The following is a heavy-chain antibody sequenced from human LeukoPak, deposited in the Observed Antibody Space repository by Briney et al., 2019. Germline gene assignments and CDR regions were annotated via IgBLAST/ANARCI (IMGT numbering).Heavy chain of an antibody. J-gene: IGHJ3*02. Sequence: GGSLRLSCAASGFTFSSYSMNWVRQAPGKGLEWVSAISGSGGSTCYADSVKGRFTISRDNSKNTLYLQMNSLRAEDTAVYYCAGLIDAFDIWGQGTMVTVSS. D-gene: IGHD3-16*01. CDR2: ISGSGGST. CDR3: AGLIDAFDI. V-gene: IGHV3-23*01. CDR1: GFTFSSYS.